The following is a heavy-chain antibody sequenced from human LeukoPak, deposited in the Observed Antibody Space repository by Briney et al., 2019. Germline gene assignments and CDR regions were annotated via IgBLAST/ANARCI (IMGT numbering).Heavy chain of an antibody. Sequence: TGESLKISCKGSGYIFTSYWIGWVRQMPGKGLEWMGIIYPGDSDTRYSPSFQGQVTISADKSISTAYLQWSSPKASDTAMYYCARHKSNTAMVDYWGQGTLVTVSS. V-gene: IGHV5-51*01. CDR1: GYIFTSYW. CDR2: IYPGDSDT. D-gene: IGHD5-18*01. J-gene: IGHJ4*02. CDR3: ARHKSNTAMVDY.